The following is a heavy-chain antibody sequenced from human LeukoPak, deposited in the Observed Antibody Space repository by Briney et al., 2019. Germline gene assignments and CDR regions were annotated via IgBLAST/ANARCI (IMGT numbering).Heavy chain of an antibody. D-gene: IGHD6-25*01. Sequence: ASVKVSCKASGYTFTGYYIHWVRQAPGQGLEWMGWINPNSGGTNYAQKFQGRVTMTSDTSISAAYMELSRLTSDDTAVYYCARDGPDETSSGVYWGQGTLVTVSS. CDR2: INPNSGGT. CDR1: GYTFTGYY. J-gene: IGHJ4*02. CDR3: ARDGPDETSSGVY. V-gene: IGHV1-2*02.